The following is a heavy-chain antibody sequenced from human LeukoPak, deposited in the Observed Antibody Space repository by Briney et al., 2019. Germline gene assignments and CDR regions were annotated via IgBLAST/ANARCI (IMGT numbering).Heavy chain of an antibody. J-gene: IGHJ4*02. Sequence: ASVKVSCKASGYTFTGYYMHWVRQAPGQGLEWMGRINPNSGGTNYAQKFQGRVTMTRDTSISTAYMELSRLRSDDTAVYYCARDLARVYDYVWGSYNYWGQGTLVTVSS. CDR2: INPNSGGT. CDR3: ARDLARVYDYVWGSYNY. V-gene: IGHV1-2*06. CDR1: GYTFTGYY. D-gene: IGHD3-16*01.